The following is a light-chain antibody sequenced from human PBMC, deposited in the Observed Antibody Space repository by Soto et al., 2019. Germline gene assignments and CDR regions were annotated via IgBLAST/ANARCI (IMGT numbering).Light chain of an antibody. J-gene: IGKJ2*01. CDR1: QSVSSN. CDR3: QQYNNWYS. Sequence: EIVMTQSPATLSVSPGEKATLSCRASQSVSSNLAWYQQKPGQAPRLLVYGASTRATGIPARFSGSGSGTEFNLTIISLQSEDFAVYYCQQYNNWYSFGQGTKLEIK. CDR2: GAS. V-gene: IGKV3-15*01.